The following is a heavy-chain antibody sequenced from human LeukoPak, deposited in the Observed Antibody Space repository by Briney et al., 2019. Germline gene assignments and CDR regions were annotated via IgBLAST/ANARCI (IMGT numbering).Heavy chain of an antibody. J-gene: IGHJ4*02. V-gene: IGHV3-21*04. Sequence: GGSLRLSCAASAFTFSTYSMNWVRQAPGQGLDWVSSISRSSTYIYYADSVKGRFTISRDNAKNSLYLQMNSLRADVTAVYYCARAYNSGWYEDGPLDYWGQGALVTVSS. CDR3: ARAYNSGWYEDGPLDY. D-gene: IGHD6-19*01. CDR2: ISRSSTYI. CDR1: AFTFSTYS.